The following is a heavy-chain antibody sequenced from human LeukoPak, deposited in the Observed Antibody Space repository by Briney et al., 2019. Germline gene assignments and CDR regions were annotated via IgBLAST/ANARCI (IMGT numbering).Heavy chain of an antibody. J-gene: IGHJ4*02. CDR2: INSDGSWT. D-gene: IGHD6-13*01. CDR3: ARRIAAAAAPYYFDY. Sequence: GGSLRLSCAASGSYWMHWVRQAPGKGLVWVSHINSDGSWTSYADSVKGRFTISRDNAKNTLYLQMNSLRAEDTAVYYCARRIAAAAAPYYFDYWGQGTLVTVSS. CDR1: GSYW. V-gene: IGHV3-74*01.